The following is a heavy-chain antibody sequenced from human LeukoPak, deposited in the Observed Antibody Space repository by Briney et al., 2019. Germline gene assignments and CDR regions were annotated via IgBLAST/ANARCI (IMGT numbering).Heavy chain of an antibody. V-gene: IGHV4-59*01. CDR2: IYYSGST. Sequence: SETLSLTCTVSGGSISSYYWSWIRQPPGKGLEWIGYIYYSGSTNYNPSLKSRVTISVDTSKNQFSLKLSSVTAADTAAYYCARGRYCSSTSCRGFDPWGQGTLVTVSS. J-gene: IGHJ5*02. CDR1: GGSISSYY. D-gene: IGHD2-2*01. CDR3: ARGRYCSSTSCRGFDP.